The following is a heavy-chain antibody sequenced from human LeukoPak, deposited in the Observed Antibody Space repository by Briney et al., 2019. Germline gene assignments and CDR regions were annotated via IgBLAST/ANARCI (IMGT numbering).Heavy chain of an antibody. CDR1: GGSFSGYH. D-gene: IGHD3-10*01. J-gene: IGHJ4*02. CDR3: ARTLTMVRGVIIDYFDY. V-gene: IGHV4-34*01. CDR2: INHSGST. Sequence: NASETLSLTCAVYGGSFSGYHWSWIRQPPGKGLEWIGEINHSGSTNYNSSLKSRVTISVDTSKNQFSLKLSSVTAADTAVYYCARTLTMVRGVIIDYFDYWGQGTLVTVSS.